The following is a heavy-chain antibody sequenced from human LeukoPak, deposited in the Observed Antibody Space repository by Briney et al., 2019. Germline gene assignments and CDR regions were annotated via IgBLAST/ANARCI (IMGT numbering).Heavy chain of an antibody. Sequence: ASVKVSCKASGGTFSSYAISWVRQAPGQGLEWMGWISAYNGNTNYAQKLQGRVTMTTDTSTSTAYMELRSLRSDDTAVYYCARDPWEGIVGASYRRFDYWGQGTLVTVSS. CDR3: ARDPWEGIVGASYRRFDY. CDR2: ISAYNGNT. V-gene: IGHV1-18*01. D-gene: IGHD1-26*01. J-gene: IGHJ4*02. CDR1: GGTFSSYA.